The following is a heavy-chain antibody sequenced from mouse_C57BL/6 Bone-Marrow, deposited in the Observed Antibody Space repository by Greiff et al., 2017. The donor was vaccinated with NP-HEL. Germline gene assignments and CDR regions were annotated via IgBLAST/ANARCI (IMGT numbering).Heavy chain of an antibody. CDR1: GFSLTSYG. V-gene: IGHV2-5*01. Sequence: VKLQESGPGLVQPSQSLSITCTVSGFSLTSYGVHWVRQSPGKGLEWLGVIWRGGSTDYNAAFMSRLSITKDNSKSQVFFKMNSLQADDTAIYYCAKTSYYGKEYFDVWGTGTTVTVSS. J-gene: IGHJ1*03. CDR2: IWRGGST. D-gene: IGHD2-10*01. CDR3: AKTSYYGKEYFDV.